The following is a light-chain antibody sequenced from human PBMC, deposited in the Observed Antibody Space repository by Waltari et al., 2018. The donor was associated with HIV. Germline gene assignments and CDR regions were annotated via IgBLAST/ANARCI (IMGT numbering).Light chain of an antibody. Sequence: QSALTQPPSASGSPGQSVPISCPGTSSDVGGYNYVSWYQQPPRKAPYTMVSDVSKRPSGVPIRLSGAKSGTPASRTVSGLQAADEADYYCSSSAGSNPLYVFGTGTKVTVL. CDR2: DVS. CDR1: SSDVGGYNY. J-gene: IGLJ1*01. CDR3: SSSAGSNPLYV. V-gene: IGLV2-8*01.